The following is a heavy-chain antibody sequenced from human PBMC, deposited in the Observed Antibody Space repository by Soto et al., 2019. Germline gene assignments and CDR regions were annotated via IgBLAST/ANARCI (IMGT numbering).Heavy chain of an antibody. CDR1: GDALGGYY. Sequence: SETLSLTCVVSGDALGGYYWSWIRQSSGKGLEWIGQINHSGYTNYNPSLKSRVTLSVDTSKNHLSLKLTSVTAADTAVYYCARVSPFYDILTGRYHYYRLDVWGQGTTVTVSS. D-gene: IGHD3-9*01. CDR2: INHSGYT. CDR3: ARVSPFYDILTGRYHYYRLDV. J-gene: IGHJ6*02. V-gene: IGHV4-34*01.